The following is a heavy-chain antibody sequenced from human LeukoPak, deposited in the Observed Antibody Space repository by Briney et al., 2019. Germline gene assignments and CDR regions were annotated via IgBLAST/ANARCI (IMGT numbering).Heavy chain of an antibody. CDR3: AKSLDAQAVADPFDY. CDR2: VSYDGSKK. CDR1: GFTFSSYV. V-gene: IGHV3-30-3*02. J-gene: IGHJ4*02. Sequence: PGRSLRLSCAASGFTFSSYVIHWVRQAPGKGLEWVAVVSYDGSKKYYADSVKGRFTISRDNSKNTLYLQMNSLRAEDTAVYYCAKSLDAQAVADPFDYWGQGTLVTVSS. D-gene: IGHD6-19*01.